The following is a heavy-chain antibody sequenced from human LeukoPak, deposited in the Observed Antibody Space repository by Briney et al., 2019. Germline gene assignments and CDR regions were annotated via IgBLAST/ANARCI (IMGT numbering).Heavy chain of an antibody. J-gene: IGHJ4*02. CDR3: ARPYYYGSGSYCC. Sequence: SETLSLPCAVYGGSFSGYYWSWIRQPPGKGLEWIGEINHSGSTNYNPSLKRRVTISVDTSKNQFSLKLSSVTAADTAVYYCARPYYYGSGSYCCWGQGTLVTVSS. V-gene: IGHV4-34*01. D-gene: IGHD3-10*01. CDR2: INHSGST. CDR1: GGSFSGYY.